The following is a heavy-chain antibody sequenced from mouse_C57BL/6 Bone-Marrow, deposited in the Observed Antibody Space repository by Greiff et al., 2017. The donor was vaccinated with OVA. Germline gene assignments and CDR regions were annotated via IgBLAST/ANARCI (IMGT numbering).Heavy chain of an antibody. Sequence: VQLQQPGAELVKPGASVKLSCKASGYTFTSYWMHWVKQRPGRGLEWIGRIDPNSGGTKYNEKFKSKATLTVDKPSSTAYMQLSSLTSEDSAVYYWARKGRLLRSRLYYFDYWGQGTTLTVSS. CDR1: GYTFTSYW. V-gene: IGHV1-72*01. CDR3: ARKGRLLRSRLYYFDY. J-gene: IGHJ2*01. D-gene: IGHD2-3*01. CDR2: IDPNSGGT.